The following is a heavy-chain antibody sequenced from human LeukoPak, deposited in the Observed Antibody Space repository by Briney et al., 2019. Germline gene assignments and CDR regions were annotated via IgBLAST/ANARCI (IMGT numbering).Heavy chain of an antibody. V-gene: IGHV3-23*01. D-gene: IGHD5-12*01. CDR3: ATARDYSGHAPVGGY. CDR2: ISGGPDST. J-gene: IGHJ1*01. CDR1: GFSFTTCA. Sequence: GGSLRLSCAASGFSFTTCAMGWVRQAPGKGPDWASIISGGPDSTYYPDSVKGRFPTSRDNSKTRLYLQITRLRVEDKAIYYCATARDYSGHAPVGGYWGQGALVPVSS.